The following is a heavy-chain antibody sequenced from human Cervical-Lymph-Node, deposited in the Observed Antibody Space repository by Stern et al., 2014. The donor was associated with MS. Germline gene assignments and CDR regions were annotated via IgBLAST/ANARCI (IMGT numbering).Heavy chain of an antibody. V-gene: IGHV3-13*01. CDR1: GFTFSSYD. J-gene: IGHJ6*02. CDR2: IGTAGDT. CDR3: ARNRHGYYYYGMDV. D-gene: IGHD1-14*01. Sequence: EVQLVESGGGLVQPGGSLRLSCAASGFTFSSYDMHWVRQATGKGLEWVSTIGTAGDTYYPGSVKGRFTISRENAKNSWYLQMTSLRAGDTAVYYCARNRHGYYYYGMDVWGQGTTVTVSS.